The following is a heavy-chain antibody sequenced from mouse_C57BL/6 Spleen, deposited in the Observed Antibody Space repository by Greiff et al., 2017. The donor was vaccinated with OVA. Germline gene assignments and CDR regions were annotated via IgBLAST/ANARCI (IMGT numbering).Heavy chain of an antibody. CDR1: GYTFTSYG. CDR3: ARSKGRLDYFDY. J-gene: IGHJ2*01. Sequence: QVQLQQSGAELARPGASVKLSCKASGYTFTSYGISWVKQRTGQGLEWIGEIYPRSGNTYYNEKFKGKATLTADKSSSTAYMELRSLTSEDSAVYFCARSKGRLDYFDYWGQGTTLTVSS. V-gene: IGHV1-81*01. CDR2: IYPRSGNT.